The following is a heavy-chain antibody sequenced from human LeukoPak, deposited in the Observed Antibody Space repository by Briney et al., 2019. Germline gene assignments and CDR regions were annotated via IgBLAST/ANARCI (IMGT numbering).Heavy chain of an antibody. CDR1: GYTFTSYD. V-gene: IGHV1-8*02. D-gene: IGHD2-21*02. CDR2: MNPNSGNT. CDR3: ATHRVYCGGDCYHYYYGMDV. J-gene: IGHJ6*02. Sequence: GASVKVSCKASGYTFTSYDINWVRQATGQGLEWMGWMNPNSGNTGYAQKFQGRVTMTEDTSTDTAYMELSSLRSEDTAVYYCATHRVYCGGDCYHYYYGMDVWGQGTTVTVSS.